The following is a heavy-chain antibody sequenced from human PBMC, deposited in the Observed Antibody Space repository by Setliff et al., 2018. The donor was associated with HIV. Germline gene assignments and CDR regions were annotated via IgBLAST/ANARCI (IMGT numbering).Heavy chain of an antibody. Sequence: SETLSLTCAVSGYSISSCYYWGWIRQPPGKGLEWIGSISHSGSTYYNPSLKRRVTISVDTSKNQFSLKLSTVTAADTAVYYCARSGCKGGSGWSGSVMVYWGQGALVTVSS. V-gene: IGHV4-38-2*01. CDR3: ARSGCKGGSGWSGSVMVY. CDR2: ISHSGST. J-gene: IGHJ4*02. CDR1: GYSISSCYY. D-gene: IGHD1-26*01.